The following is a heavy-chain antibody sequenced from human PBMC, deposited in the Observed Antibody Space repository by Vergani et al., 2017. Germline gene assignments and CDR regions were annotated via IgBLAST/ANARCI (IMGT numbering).Heavy chain of an antibody. CDR2: ISSSSSTI. J-gene: IGHJ6*03. Sequence: QVQLVESGGGLVKPGGSLRLSCAASGFTFSDYYMSWIRQAPGKGLEWVSYISSSSSTIYYADSVKGRFTISRDNAKNSLYLQMNSLRAEDTAVYYCARDRNLILRFLEWFSPAMDVWGKGTTVTVSS. D-gene: IGHD3-3*01. CDR3: ARDRNLILRFLEWFSPAMDV. V-gene: IGHV3-11*04. CDR1: GFTFSDYY.